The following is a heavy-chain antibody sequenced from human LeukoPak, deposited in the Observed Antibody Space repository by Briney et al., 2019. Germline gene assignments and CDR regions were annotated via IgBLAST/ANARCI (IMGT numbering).Heavy chain of an antibody. D-gene: IGHD7-27*01. Sequence: GGSLGLSCAASGFTFSSYSMNWVRQAPGKGLEWVSSISSSSSYIYYADSVKGRFTISRDNAKNSLYLQMNSLRAEDTAVYYCAIQPGARLGIYWGQGTLVTVSS. CDR3: AIQPGARLGIY. CDR2: ISSSSSYI. J-gene: IGHJ4*02. CDR1: GFTFSSYS. V-gene: IGHV3-21*01.